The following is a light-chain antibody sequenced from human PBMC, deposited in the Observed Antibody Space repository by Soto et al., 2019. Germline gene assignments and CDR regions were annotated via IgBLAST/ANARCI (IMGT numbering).Light chain of an antibody. CDR1: SSDVGGYNF. J-gene: IGLJ1*01. Sequence: QSVLTQPASVSGSPGQSITISCTGTSSDVGGYNFVSWFQQHPGKAPKLIIYDVSNRPSGVSNRFSGSKSGNTASLTISGLQTEDEADYYCNSHTSSNTQVFGTGTKVTVL. V-gene: IGLV2-14*01. CDR3: NSHTSSNTQV. CDR2: DVS.